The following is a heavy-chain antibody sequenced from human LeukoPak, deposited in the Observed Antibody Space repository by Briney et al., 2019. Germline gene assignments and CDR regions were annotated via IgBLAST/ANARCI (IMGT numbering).Heavy chain of an antibody. D-gene: IGHD3-3*01. CDR1: GFTFSSYA. CDR2: ISGSGGST. J-gene: IGHJ4*02. Sequence: GGSLRLSCAASGFTFSSYAMSRVRQAPGKGLEWVSAISGSGGSTYYADSVKGRFTISRDNSKNTLYLQMNSLRAEDTAVYYCAKDNYDFWSGYYTGIDYWGQGTLVTVSS. V-gene: IGHV3-23*01. CDR3: AKDNYDFWSGYYTGIDY.